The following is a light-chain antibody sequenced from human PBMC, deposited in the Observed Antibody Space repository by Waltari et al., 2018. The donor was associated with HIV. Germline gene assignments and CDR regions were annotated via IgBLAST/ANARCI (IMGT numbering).Light chain of an antibody. V-gene: IGLV1-44*01. CDR2: SNN. J-gene: IGLJ2*01. CDR3: ATWDDSLNGVV. Sequence: QSVLTQPPSASGPPGQRVPISCSGSRSNIGSNTVNLYQHLPGTAPKVLIYSNNQRPSEVPDRFSGSMSGTSVSLAISGLQSEDEADYYCATWDDSLNGVVFGGGTKLTV. CDR1: RSNIGSNT.